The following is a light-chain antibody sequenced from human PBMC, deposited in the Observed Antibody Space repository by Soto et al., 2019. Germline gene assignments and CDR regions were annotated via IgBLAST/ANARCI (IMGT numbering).Light chain of an antibody. CDR3: QSYDSSLSGPYV. CDR2: ANS. Sequence: QPVLTQPPSVSGAPGQRVTISCTGSSSNIGAGYDVHWYQQLPGTAPKLLIYANSNRPSGVPDRFSGSKSGTSASLAITALQAEDEADFYCQSYDSSLSGPYVFGPGTKVTVL. V-gene: IGLV1-40*01. J-gene: IGLJ1*01. CDR1: SSNIGAGYD.